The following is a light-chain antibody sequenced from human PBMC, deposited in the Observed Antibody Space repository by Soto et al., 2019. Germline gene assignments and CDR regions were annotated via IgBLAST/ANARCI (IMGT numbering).Light chain of an antibody. J-gene: IGLJ2*01. CDR3: QSYDSSLSVV. CDR1: SSNIGAGYD. V-gene: IGLV1-40*01. CDR2: VNS. Sequence: QSVLTQPPSVSGAPGQRVTISCPGSSSNIGAGYDVHWYQQLPGTAPKLLIYVNSNRPSGVPDRFSGSKSGTSASLAITGLQAEDEADYYCQSYDSSLSVVFGGGTKLTVL.